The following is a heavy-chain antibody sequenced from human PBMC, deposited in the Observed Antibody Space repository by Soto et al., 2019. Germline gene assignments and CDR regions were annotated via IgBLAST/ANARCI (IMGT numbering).Heavy chain of an antibody. D-gene: IGHD3-10*02. Sequence: PGGSLRLSCAASGFTFSSYAMSWVRQAPWKGLEWVSAISCSCGSTYYADSVNGRFTISRDNSKNTLYLQMNSLRAEDTAVYYCAKAGQYYYVELNWGQGTLVTVSS. CDR3: AKAGQYYYVELN. V-gene: IGHV3-23*01. CDR1: GFTFSSYA. J-gene: IGHJ4*02. CDR2: ISCSCGST.